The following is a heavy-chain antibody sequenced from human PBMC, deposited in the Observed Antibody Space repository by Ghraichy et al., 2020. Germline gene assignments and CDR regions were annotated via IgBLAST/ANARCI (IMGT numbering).Heavy chain of an antibody. CDR1: GGSISGHY. CDR2: IYFSGST. V-gene: IGHV4-59*11. CDR3: ARGDIVTTTWAY. D-gene: IGHD5-12*01. Sequence: SETLSLTCIVSGGSISGHYWSWLRQPPGKGLEWIGYIYFSGSTNYNPSLKSRVTISVDMSKNEFSLRLNSVTAADTAVYYCARGDIVTTTWAYWGPGTLVTVSS. J-gene: IGHJ4*02.